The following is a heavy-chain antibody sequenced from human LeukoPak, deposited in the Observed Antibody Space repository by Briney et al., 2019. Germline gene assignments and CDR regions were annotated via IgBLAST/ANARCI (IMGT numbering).Heavy chain of an antibody. D-gene: IGHD3-22*01. V-gene: IGHV3-20*04. Sequence: PGGSLRLSCAASGFSFDDYAMSWVPQAPGKGLEWVSGINWNGGSTGYADSVKGRFPIPRDNAKNFLYLQINSLRAEDTALYYCARDRAPSMIVVVVTTAFDLWGRGTLVTVSS. CDR1: GFSFDDYA. CDR3: ARDRAPSMIVVVVTTAFDL. CDR2: INWNGGST. J-gene: IGHJ2*01.